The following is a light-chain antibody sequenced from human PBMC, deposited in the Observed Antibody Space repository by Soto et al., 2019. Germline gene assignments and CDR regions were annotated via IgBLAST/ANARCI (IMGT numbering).Light chain of an antibody. V-gene: IGLV2-14*01. CDR1: SSDVGGYNY. J-gene: IGLJ2*01. CDR2: EVS. Sequence: QSALTQPASVSGSPGQSITISCTGTSSDVGGYNYVSWYQQHPGKAPKLIIYEVSNRPSGVSNRFSGSKSGNTASLTISGLRAEDEADYYCSSYTSTTTLVVFGGGTKVTVL. CDR3: SSYTSTTTLVV.